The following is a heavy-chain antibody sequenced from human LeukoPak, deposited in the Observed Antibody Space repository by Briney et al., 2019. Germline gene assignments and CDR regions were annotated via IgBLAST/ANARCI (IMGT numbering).Heavy chain of an antibody. J-gene: IGHJ3*02. CDR3: ASRLYCTGGTCFLDAFNM. CDR1: GFTITEYY. Sequence: GASVKVSCKASGFTITEYYIHWLRQAPGQGLEWMGWINPYSGDTSYAQKFQDRVTISRDTSIDTAYMELSRLTSDDTAVYYCASRLYCTGGTCFLDAFNMWGHGTMVTVSS. CDR2: INPYSGDT. V-gene: IGHV1-2*02. D-gene: IGHD2-15*01.